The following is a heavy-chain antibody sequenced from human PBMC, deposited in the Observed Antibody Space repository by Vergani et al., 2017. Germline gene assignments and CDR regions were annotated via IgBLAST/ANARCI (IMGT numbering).Heavy chain of an antibody. CDR2: ISSSSSTI. J-gene: IGHJ3*02. D-gene: IGHD2-15*01. CDR3: AKTGVAASDAFDI. CDR1: GFTFSSYS. V-gene: IGHV3-48*01. Sequence: EVQLVESGGGLVQPGGSLRLSCAASGFTFSSYSMHWLRQAPGKGLEWVSYISSSSSTIYYADSVKGRFTISRDNAKNSLYLQMNSMRAEDTAVYYCAKTGVAASDAFDIWGQGTMVTVSS.